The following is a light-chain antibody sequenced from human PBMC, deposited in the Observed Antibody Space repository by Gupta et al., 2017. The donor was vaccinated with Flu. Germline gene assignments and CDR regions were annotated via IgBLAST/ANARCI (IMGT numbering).Light chain of an antibody. J-gene: IGKJ4*01. V-gene: IGKV1-5*03. Sequence: DIQMTQSPSTLSTSVGDRVTITCRASQSISSWLAWYQQKPGKAPKLLIYKASSLESGVPSRFSGSGSGTEFTLTISSLQPDDFATYYCQQYNSSPLTFGGGTKVEIK. CDR1: QSISSW. CDR2: KAS. CDR3: QQYNSSPLT.